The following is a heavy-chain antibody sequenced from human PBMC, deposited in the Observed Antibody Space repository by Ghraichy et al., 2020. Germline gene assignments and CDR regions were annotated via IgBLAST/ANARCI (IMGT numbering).Heavy chain of an antibody. Sequence: SDTLSLTCAVYGGSFSGYYWSWIRQPPGKGLEWIGEINHSGSTNYNPSLKSRVTISVDTSKNQFSLKLSSLTAADTAVYYCATLRYPYWGQGTLVTVSS. V-gene: IGHV4-34*01. CDR3: ATLRYPY. D-gene: IGHD1-1*01. CDR2: INHSGST. CDR1: GGSFSGYY. J-gene: IGHJ4*02.